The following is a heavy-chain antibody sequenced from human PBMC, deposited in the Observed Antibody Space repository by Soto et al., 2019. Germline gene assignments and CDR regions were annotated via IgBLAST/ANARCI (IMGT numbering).Heavy chain of an antibody. CDR1: GGTFSSYA. Sequence: SVKVSCKASGGTFSSYAISWVRQAPGQGLEWMGGIIPIFGTANYAQKFQGRVTITADESTSTAYMELSSLRSEDTAVYYCARGTYYYDSSGYSGASYDAFDIWGQGTMVTVSS. CDR3: ARGTYYYDSSGYSGASYDAFDI. J-gene: IGHJ3*02. D-gene: IGHD3-22*01. CDR2: IIPIFGTA. V-gene: IGHV1-69*13.